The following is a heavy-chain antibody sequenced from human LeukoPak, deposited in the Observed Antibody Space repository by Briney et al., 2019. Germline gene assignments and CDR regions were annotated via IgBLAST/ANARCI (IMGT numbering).Heavy chain of an antibody. D-gene: IGHD6-13*01. CDR3: ARDYSRSLWYFDL. Sequence: SQTLSLTCTVSGGSISSGSYYWSWIRQPAGKGLEWIGRIYTSGSTNYNPSPKSRVTISVDTSKNQFSLKLSSVTAADTAVYYCARDYSRSLWYFDLWGRGTLVTVSS. CDR2: IYTSGST. CDR1: GGSISSGSYY. J-gene: IGHJ2*01. V-gene: IGHV4-61*02.